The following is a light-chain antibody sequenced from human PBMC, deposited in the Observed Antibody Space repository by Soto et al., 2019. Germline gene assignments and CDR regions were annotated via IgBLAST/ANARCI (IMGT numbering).Light chain of an antibody. V-gene: IGKV1-27*01. Sequence: DIQMTQSPSSLSASVGDRVTITCRASQGISNYLAWYQQKPGTVPKLLISAASTLQTGVPSRFSGGGSGTDFTLTISSLKPEDVATYYCQKYNSAPWTLGQGTKVDIK. J-gene: IGKJ1*01. CDR3: QKYNSAPWT. CDR2: AAS. CDR1: QGISNY.